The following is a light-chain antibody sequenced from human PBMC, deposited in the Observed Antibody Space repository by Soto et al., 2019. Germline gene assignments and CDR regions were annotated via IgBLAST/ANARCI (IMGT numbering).Light chain of an antibody. V-gene: IGLV2-14*02. CDR3: SSYTTTSNYV. CDR2: QVS. J-gene: IGLJ1*01. CDR1: ISHVGSYDL. Sequence: LTQPASVSGSPGQSITISCTGSISHVGSYDLVSWYQQHPGKAPKLMIYQVSRRPSGVSNRFFGSKSGNTASLAISGLQPEDEADYYCSSYTTTSNYVFGTGTKVTVL.